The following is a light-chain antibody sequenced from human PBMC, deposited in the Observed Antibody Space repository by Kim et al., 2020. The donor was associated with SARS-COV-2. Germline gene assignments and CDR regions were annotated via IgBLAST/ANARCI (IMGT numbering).Light chain of an antibody. V-gene: IGKV1D-12*01. CDR2: AAS. CDR1: QGIDDS. CDR3: QQTDTFPT. Sequence: DIQMTQSPSSVSASVGDTVTITCRASQGIDDSLAWYQQKPGKAPNLLIYAASTLQSGVPSRFSGSGSGTDFTLTITRLQPEDFVIYYCQQTDTFPTFGGGTKLEI. J-gene: IGKJ4*01.